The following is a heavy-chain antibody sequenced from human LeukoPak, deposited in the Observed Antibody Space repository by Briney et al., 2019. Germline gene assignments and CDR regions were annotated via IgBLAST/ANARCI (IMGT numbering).Heavy chain of an antibody. Sequence: GGSLRLSCAASGFSFSSYAMNWVRQAPGKGLEWVSHIYNGTSTISYADSVQGRFTISRDNAKNSLYLQMNSLRDEDTAVYYCARDQDYAFDYWGQGTLVTVSS. CDR1: GFSFSSYA. CDR3: ARDQDYAFDY. D-gene: IGHD4-17*01. V-gene: IGHV3-48*02. J-gene: IGHJ4*02. CDR2: IYNGTSTI.